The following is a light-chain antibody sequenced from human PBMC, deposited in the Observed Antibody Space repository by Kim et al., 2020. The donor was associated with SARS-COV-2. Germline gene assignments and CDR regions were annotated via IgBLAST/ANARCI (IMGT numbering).Light chain of an antibody. CDR2: DAS. V-gene: IGKV3-11*01. CDR3: QHRSNSWT. CDR1: QSLSSY. Sequence: TLSPGERAPPSARASQSLSSYLAWYQQKPGQAPRLLIYDASNRATGIPARFSGSGSGTDFTLTISSLEPEDFAVYYCQHRSNSWTFGQGTKVDIK. J-gene: IGKJ1*01.